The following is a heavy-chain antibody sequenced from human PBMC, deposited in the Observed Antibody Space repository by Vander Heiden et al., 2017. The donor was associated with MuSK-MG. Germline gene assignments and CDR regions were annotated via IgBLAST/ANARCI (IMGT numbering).Heavy chain of an antibody. V-gene: IGHV1-69*04. D-gene: IGHD3-10*01. J-gene: IGHJ4*02. Sequence: QVQLVQSGAEVKKPGSSVKVSCKASGGTFSSYALSWVRQAPGQGLEWMGRIIPILGIANYAQKFQGRVTITADKSTSTAYMELSSLRSEDTAVYYCASDRGGTYYYGSGSDYWGQGTLVTVSS. CDR3: ASDRGGTYYYGSGSDY. CDR2: IIPILGIA. CDR1: GGTFSSYA.